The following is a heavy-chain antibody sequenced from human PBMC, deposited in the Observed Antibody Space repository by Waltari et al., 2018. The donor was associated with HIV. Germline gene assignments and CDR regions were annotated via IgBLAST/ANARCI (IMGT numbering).Heavy chain of an antibody. J-gene: IGHJ4*02. CDR2: INYDGSNK. CDR3: ARDKAPYSSSSAVDY. CDR1: AFTFGSYG. V-gene: IGHV3-33*01. Sequence: VQLMEYGGGVVPPGKSVRHSRSKSAFTFGSYGPHWIRQAPGKGLEWVAVINYDGSNKFYAESVKGRFLISRDNSKNTLFLQMNSPRDEDTGLYYCARDKAPYSSSSAVDYWGQGTLVTVS. D-gene: IGHD6-6*01.